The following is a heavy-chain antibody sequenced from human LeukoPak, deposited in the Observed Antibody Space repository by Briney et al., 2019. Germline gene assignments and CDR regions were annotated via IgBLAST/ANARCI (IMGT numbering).Heavy chain of an antibody. Sequence: AETLTLSCAASGCSVSSYYMSWIRQPPAKGLEWVAYIYNSGSTHYTDSLKSRATISVDTSKNPFYLQLSSVRSADTAVYYRARGGNDAPAKWGQGTMVTVSS. D-gene: IGHD1-1*01. CDR1: GCSVSSYY. CDR3: ARGGNDAPAK. V-gene: IGHV4-59*02. J-gene: IGHJ4*02. CDR2: IYNSGST.